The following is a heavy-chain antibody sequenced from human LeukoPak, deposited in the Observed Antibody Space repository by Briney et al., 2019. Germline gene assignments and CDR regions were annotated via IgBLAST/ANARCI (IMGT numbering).Heavy chain of an antibody. V-gene: IGHV4-34*01. J-gene: IGHJ6*02. CDR2: INHSGST. D-gene: IGHD3-10*01. CDR3: ARGAPRGLLWFGEPYYYYYGMDV. CDR1: GGSFSGYY. Sequence: SETLSLTCAAYGGSFSGYYWSWIRQPPGKGLEWIGEINHSGSTNYNPSLKSRVTISVDTSKNQFSLKLSSVTAADTAVYYCARGAPRGLLWFGEPYYYYYGMDVWGQGTTVTVSS.